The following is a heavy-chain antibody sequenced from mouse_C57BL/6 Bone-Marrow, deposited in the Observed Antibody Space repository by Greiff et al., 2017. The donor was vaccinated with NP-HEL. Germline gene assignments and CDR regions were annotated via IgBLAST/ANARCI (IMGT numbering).Heavy chain of an antibody. V-gene: IGHV1-55*01. CDR3: ARDDGYYYYAMDY. CDR1: GYTFTSYW. J-gene: IGHJ4*01. D-gene: IGHD2-3*01. CDR2: IYPGSGST. Sequence: QVQLKESGAELVKPGASVKMSCKASGYTFTSYWITWVKQRPGQGLEWIGDIYPGSGSTNYNEKFKSKATLTVDTSSSTAYMQLSSLTSEDSAVYYCARDDGYYYYAMDYWGQGTSVTVSS.